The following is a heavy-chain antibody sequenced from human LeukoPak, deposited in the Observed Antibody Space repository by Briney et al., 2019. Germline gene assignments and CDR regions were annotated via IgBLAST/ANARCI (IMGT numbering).Heavy chain of an antibody. D-gene: IGHD6-19*01. CDR2: INPSGGST. V-gene: IGHV1-46*01. CDR3: ARDGVAGVYYFDY. CDR1: GYTFTSYN. Sequence: GASVKVSCKASGYTFTSYNMHWVRQAPGQGLEWMGIINPSGGSTNYAQKFQGRVTMTRDMSTSTVYMELSSLRSEDTAVYYCARDGVAGVYYFDYWGQGTLVTVSS. J-gene: IGHJ4*02.